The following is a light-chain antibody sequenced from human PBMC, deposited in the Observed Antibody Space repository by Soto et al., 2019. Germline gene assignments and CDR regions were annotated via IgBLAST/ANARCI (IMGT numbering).Light chain of an antibody. V-gene: IGLV2-11*01. J-gene: IGLJ1*01. CDR3: CSFAGNYIYV. CDR1: SSDVGGYNY. CDR2: DVS. Sequence: QSVLTQPRSVSGSPGQAVTISCTGTSSDVGGYNYVSWYLQHPGKAPKVMIYDVSNRPSGVPDRFSGSKSGNTASLTISALQSEDEADYYCCSFAGNYIYVFGTGTKVTVL.